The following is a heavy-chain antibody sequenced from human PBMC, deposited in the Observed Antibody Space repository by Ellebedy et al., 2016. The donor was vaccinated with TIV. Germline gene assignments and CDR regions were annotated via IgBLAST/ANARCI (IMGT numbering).Heavy chain of an antibody. Sequence: GESLKISCQVVGYSFTSYWVGWVRQMPGKGQEWMGIILPANSDIRYSPSFEGQVTISADKSISTAYLQWSSLKASDTAIYYCARTSGYSGNWGLDLWGQGTLVTVSS. D-gene: IGHD6-13*01. J-gene: IGHJ5*02. CDR1: GYSFTSYW. CDR2: ILPANSDI. V-gene: IGHV5-51*01. CDR3: ARTSGYSGNWGLDL.